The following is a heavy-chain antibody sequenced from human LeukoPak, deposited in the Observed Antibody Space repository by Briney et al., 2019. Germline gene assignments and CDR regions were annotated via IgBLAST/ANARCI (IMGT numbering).Heavy chain of an antibody. J-gene: IGHJ5*02. V-gene: IGHV4-31*03. CDR3: ARDRGRKTSRGSGWYNWFDP. CDR1: GGSISSGGYY. D-gene: IGHD6-19*01. Sequence: SETLSLTCTLSGGSISSGGYYWSWIRQHPGKGLEWIGYIYYSGSTYYNPSLKSRVTISVDTSKNQFSLKLSSVTAADTAVYYCARDRGRKTSRGSGWYNWFDPWGQGTLVTVSS. CDR2: IYYSGST.